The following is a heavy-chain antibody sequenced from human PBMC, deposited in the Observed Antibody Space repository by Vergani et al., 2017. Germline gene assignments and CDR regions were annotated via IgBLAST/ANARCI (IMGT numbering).Heavy chain of an antibody. D-gene: IGHD2-2*01. V-gene: IGHV1-69*12. Sequence: QVQLVQSGAEVKKPGSSVKVSCRASGGKFSNYAINWVRQAPGQGLEWMGGIIPMFGTANYAQKFQDKITITADESTSTVYMELSSLKSEETAVYYCARDPDIVVVPAAPYYYYYYGMDVWGQGTTVTVSS. CDR3: ARDPDIVVVPAAPYYYYYYGMDV. CDR1: GGKFSNYA. CDR2: IIPMFGTA. J-gene: IGHJ6*02.